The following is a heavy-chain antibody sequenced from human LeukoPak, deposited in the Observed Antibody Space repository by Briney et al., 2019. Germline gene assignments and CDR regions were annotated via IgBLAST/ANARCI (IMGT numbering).Heavy chain of an antibody. CDR2: MHPNSGDT. V-gene: IGHV1-2*06. CDR3: TRVVAEYGSGILQN. Sequence: ASVKVSCKTSGYTFTGYYIHWVRQAPGQGHEWMGRMHPNSGDTNYQGRVTVTRDTSISTAYLELSSLRSDATALYYCTRVVAEYGSGILQNWGPGTPLTVSS. CDR1: GYTFTGYY. J-gene: IGHJ1*01. D-gene: IGHD2/OR15-2a*01.